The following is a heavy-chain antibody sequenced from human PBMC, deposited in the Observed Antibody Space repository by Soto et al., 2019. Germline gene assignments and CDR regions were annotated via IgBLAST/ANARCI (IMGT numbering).Heavy chain of an antibody. CDR1: GFTFSSYA. CDR3: ARDFSPAYYYYGMDV. D-gene: IGHD3-3*01. Sequence: SLRLSCAASGFTFSSYAMHWVRQAPGKGLEWVAVISYDGSNKYYADSVKGRFTISRDNSKNTLYLQMNSLRAEDTAVYYCARDFSPAYYYYGMDVWGQGTTVTVSS. V-gene: IGHV3-30-3*01. J-gene: IGHJ6*02. CDR2: ISYDGSNK.